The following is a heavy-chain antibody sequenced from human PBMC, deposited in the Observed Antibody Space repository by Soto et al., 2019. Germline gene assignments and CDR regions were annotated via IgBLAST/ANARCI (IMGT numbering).Heavy chain of an antibody. V-gene: IGHV1-18*04. J-gene: IGHJ4*02. Sequence: ASVKVSCKASGYTFTSYGISWVRQAPGQGLEWMGWISAYNGNTNYAQKLQGRVTMTTDTSTSTAYMELRSLRSDDTAVYYCARVTVSSSWYVRGFFAPAHWGQGTLVTVSS. CDR3: ARVTVSSSWYVRGFFAPAH. CDR1: GYTFTSYG. CDR2: ISAYNGNT. D-gene: IGHD6-13*01.